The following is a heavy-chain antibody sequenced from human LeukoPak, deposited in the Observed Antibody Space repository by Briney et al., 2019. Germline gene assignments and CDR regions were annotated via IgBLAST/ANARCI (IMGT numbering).Heavy chain of an antibody. J-gene: IGHJ4*02. CDR3: ARGDCTNGVCLYDY. Sequence: GGSLRLSCAASGFTFSSYSMNWVRQAPGKGLEWVSSISSSSSYIYYADSVKGRFTISRDNAKSSLYLQMNSLRAEDTAVYYCARGDCTNGVCLYDYWGQGTLVTVSS. CDR2: ISSSSSYI. V-gene: IGHV3-21*01. D-gene: IGHD2-8*01. CDR1: GFTFSSYS.